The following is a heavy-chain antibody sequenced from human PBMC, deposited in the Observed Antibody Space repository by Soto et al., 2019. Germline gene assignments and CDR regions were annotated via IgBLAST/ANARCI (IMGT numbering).Heavy chain of an antibody. CDR2: ISYDGSLQ. V-gene: IGHV3-30*03. Sequence: QAQLVESGGGVVQPGRSLRLSCAASGFAFSSYGMHWVRQAPGTGLEWVEVISYDGSLQHYADSVKGRFTISRDNAKNMVLLQMGSLRAEDTAVYYCVSDRGYGHASVPYSWGQGTLVSVSS. CDR3: VSDRGYGHASVPYS. D-gene: IGHD5-18*01. CDR1: GFAFSSYG. J-gene: IGHJ4*02.